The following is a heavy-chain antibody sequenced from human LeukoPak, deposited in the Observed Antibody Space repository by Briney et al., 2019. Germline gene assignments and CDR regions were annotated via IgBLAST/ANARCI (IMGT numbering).Heavy chain of an antibody. J-gene: IGHJ5*02. Sequence: SETLSLTCAVYGGSFSGYYWSWIRQPPGKGLEWIGEINYSGSTNCNPSLKSRVTISVDTSKNQFSLKLSSVTAADTAVYYCARAGRNWFDPWGQGTLVTVSS. V-gene: IGHV4-34*01. CDR1: GGSFSGYY. CDR2: INYSGST. CDR3: ARAGRNWFDP. D-gene: IGHD2-15*01.